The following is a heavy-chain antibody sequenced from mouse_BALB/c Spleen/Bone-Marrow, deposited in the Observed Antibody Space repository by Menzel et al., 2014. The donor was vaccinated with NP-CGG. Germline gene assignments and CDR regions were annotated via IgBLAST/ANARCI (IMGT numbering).Heavy chain of an antibody. V-gene: IGHV1-87*01. CDR1: GYTFTSYW. D-gene: IGHD3-2*01. Sequence: QVQLKQSGAELARPGASVKLSCKASGYTFTSYWMQWVKQRPGQGLEWIGAIYPGDGDTRYTQKFKGKATLTADKSSSTAYMQLSSLASEDSAVYYCARQGFACWGQGTLVTVSA. CDR3: ARQGFAC. CDR2: IYPGDGDT. J-gene: IGHJ3*01.